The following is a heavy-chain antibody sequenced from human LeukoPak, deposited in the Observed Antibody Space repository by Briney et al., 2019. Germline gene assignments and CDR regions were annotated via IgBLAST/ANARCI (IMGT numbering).Heavy chain of an antibody. CDR1: GGSFSGYY. D-gene: IGHD4-17*01. V-gene: IGHV4-34*01. CDR2: INHSGST. CDR3: AREPPTVTTWDDAFDI. J-gene: IGHJ3*02. Sequence: SETLSLTCAVYGGSFSGYYWSWIRQPPGKGLEWIGEINHSGSTNYNPSLKSRVTISVDTSKNQFSLKLSSVTAADTAVYYCAREPPTVTTWDDAFDIWGQGTMVTVSS.